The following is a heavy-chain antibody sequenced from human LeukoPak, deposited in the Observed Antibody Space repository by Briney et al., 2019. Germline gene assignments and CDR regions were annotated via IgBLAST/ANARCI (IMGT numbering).Heavy chain of an antibody. Sequence: GGSLRLSCAASGFTFSSYEMNWVRQAPGKGLEWVSYISSSGSTIYYADSVKGRFTISRDNAKNSLYLQMNSLRAEDTAVYYCARGIAVAGTLEAFDYWGQGTLVTVSS. V-gene: IGHV3-48*03. D-gene: IGHD6-19*01. J-gene: IGHJ4*02. CDR3: ARGIAVAGTLEAFDY. CDR1: GFTFSSYE. CDR2: ISSSGSTI.